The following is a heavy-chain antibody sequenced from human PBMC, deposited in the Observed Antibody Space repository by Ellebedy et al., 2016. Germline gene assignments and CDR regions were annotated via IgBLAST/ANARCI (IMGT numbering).Heavy chain of an antibody. CDR3: AKPCCDSWTFYCVATHAFDV. V-gene: IGHV3-23*01. J-gene: IGHJ3*01. Sequence: GGSLRLSCATSGFNFDKYAMSWVRQAPGKGLEWVSAVSGSVADTYYADSVKGRFTISRDNSKSTLYLQMESLGAEDTALYYCAKPCCDSWTFYCVATHAFDVWGQGTMVTVSS. CDR1: GFNFDKYA. CDR2: VSGSVADT. D-gene: IGHD3/OR15-3a*01.